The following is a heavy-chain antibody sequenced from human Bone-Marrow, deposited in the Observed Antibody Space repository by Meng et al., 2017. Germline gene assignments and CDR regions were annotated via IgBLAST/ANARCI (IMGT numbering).Heavy chain of an antibody. V-gene: IGHV3-21*01. D-gene: IGHD3-16*01. CDR2: ISSTSDV. J-gene: IGHJ6*02. CDR3: ARVDYDYIWGSYSDYFGMDA. Sequence: GGSLRLSCAASGFIFSSFTMSWVRQAPGKGLEWVSSISSTSDVSYADSMKGRLTVSRDNAKSSLYLQMNSLRAEDTAVYYCARVDYDYIWGSYSDYFGMDAWGQGTTVTVSS. CDR1: GFIFSSFT.